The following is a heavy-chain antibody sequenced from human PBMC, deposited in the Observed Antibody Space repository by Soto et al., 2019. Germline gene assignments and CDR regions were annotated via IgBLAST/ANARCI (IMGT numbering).Heavy chain of an antibody. CDR2: IYYSGST. D-gene: IGHD4-17*01. V-gene: IGHV4-61*01. CDR3: AREVDYEENWFDP. Sequence: QVQLQESGPGLVKPSETLSLTCTVSGGSVSSGSYYWSWIRQPPGKGQEWIGYIYYSGSTKYNPPTTSRATIQVETSKNQYSRKLTSETAADTAVYYCAREVDYEENWFDPWGQGTLVTVSS. CDR1: GGSVSSGSYY. J-gene: IGHJ5*02.